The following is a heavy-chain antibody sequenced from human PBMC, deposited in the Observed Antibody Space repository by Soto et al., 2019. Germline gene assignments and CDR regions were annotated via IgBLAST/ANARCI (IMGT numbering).Heavy chain of an antibody. D-gene: IGHD2-2*02. CDR2: IYYSGST. CDR1: GGSISSGGYY. V-gene: IGHV4-31*03. J-gene: IGHJ6*02. CDR3: ARAAYTAYYYYGMDV. Sequence: TLCLTCTVSGGSISSGGYYWSWIRQHPGKGLEWIGYIYYSGSTYYNPSLKSRVTISVDTSKNQFSLKLSSVTAADTAVYYCARAAYTAYYYYGMDVWGQGTTVTVSS.